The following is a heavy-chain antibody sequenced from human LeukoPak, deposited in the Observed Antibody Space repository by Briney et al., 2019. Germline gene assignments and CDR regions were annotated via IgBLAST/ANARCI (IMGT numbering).Heavy chain of an antibody. CDR3: ATLDHLYYASGSDFDY. J-gene: IGHJ4*02. V-gene: IGHV3-30-3*01. CDR1: GFTFSTYT. Sequence: PGGSLRLSCAASGFTFSTYTIHWVSQAPGKGLEWVAVISYDGSNKYYADSVKGRFTISRDNSKNTLYLQMNSLRAEDTAIYYCATLDHLYYASGSDFDYWGQGTLVTVSS. D-gene: IGHD3-10*01. CDR2: ISYDGSNK.